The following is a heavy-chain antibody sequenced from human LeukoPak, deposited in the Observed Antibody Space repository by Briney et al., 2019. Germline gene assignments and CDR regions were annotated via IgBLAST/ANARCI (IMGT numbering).Heavy chain of an antibody. J-gene: IGHJ5*02. D-gene: IGHD4-23*01. CDR3: ARDEGDYGGNYWFDP. CDR1: GGSFSGYY. Sequence: PSETLSLTCAVYGGSFSGYYWSWIRQPPGKGLEWIGEINHSGSTNYNPSLKSRVTISVDTSKNQFSLKLSSVTAADTAVYYCARDEGDYGGNYWFDPWGQGTLVTVSS. V-gene: IGHV4-34*01. CDR2: INHSGST.